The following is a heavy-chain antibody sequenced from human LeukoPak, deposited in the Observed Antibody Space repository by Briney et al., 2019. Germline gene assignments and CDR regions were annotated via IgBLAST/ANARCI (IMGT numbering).Heavy chain of an antibody. Sequence: SETLSLTCTVSGGSISSYYWSWIRQPPGKGLEWIGYIYNSGSTNYNPSLKSRVTISVDTSKNQFSLKLSSVTAADTAVYYCARGVYGGNRGWYFDLWGRGTLVTVSS. CDR2: IYNSGST. V-gene: IGHV4-59*01. CDR3: ARGVYGGNRGWYFDL. CDR1: GGSISSYY. D-gene: IGHD4-23*01. J-gene: IGHJ2*01.